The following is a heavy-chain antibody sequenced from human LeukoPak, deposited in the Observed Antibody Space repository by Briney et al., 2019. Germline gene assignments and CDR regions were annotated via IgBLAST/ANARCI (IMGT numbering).Heavy chain of an antibody. CDR1: GFTFKNYW. D-gene: IGHD1-26*01. CDR2: TNSGGTVS. Sequence: GGSLRLSCTVSGFTFKNYWMHWVRQVPGKGLVWVSRTNSGGTVSTYADSVKGRFTISRDNSKSTLYLQMNSLRVEDTAVYYCAKDAFSGSYPDYYFDYWGQGTLVTVSS. J-gene: IGHJ4*02. V-gene: IGHV3-74*01. CDR3: AKDAFSGSYPDYYFDY.